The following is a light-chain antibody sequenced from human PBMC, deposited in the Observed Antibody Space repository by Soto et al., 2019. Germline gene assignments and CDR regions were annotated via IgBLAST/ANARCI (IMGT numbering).Light chain of an antibody. V-gene: IGKV3-15*01. CDR3: QQNNRWPHIT. CDR2: GAS. J-gene: IGKJ5*01. CDR1: QSVSSN. Sequence: EIVMTQSPATLSVSPGERPTLSCRARQSVSSNLAWYQQKPGQAPRLLIYGASTRATGIPARFSGSGSGTEFTLTISTLQSEDFAVYFCQQNNRWPHITLGQGTRLEIK.